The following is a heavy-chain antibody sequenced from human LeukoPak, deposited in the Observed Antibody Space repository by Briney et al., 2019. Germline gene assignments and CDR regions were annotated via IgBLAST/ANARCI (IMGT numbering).Heavy chain of an antibody. Sequence: SQTLSLTCAVSGGSISSSNYWSWIRQPAGKGLEWFGRIYTSGSTNYNPSLKSRVTISVDTSKSQLSLKLSSVTAADTAVYYCARGIFLEWSYYFDDWGQGTLVTVSS. CDR2: IYTSGST. CDR3: ARGIFLEWSYYFDD. D-gene: IGHD3-3*01. V-gene: IGHV4-61*02. CDR1: GGSISSSNY. J-gene: IGHJ4*02.